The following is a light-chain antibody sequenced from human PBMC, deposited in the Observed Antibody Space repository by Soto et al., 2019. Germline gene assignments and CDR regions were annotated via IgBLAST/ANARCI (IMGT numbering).Light chain of an antibody. V-gene: IGLV2-14*01. CDR1: SSDIGGYDY. CDR3: SSYADSGALV. Sequence: QSALTQPASVSGSPGQSITISCSGTSSDIGGYDYVSWYQQHPGKAPKLMIYDVNIRPSGISDRFSGSKSGSTASLTISGLQAEDEADYHCSSYADSGALVFGGGTQLTVL. CDR2: DVN. J-gene: IGLJ2*01.